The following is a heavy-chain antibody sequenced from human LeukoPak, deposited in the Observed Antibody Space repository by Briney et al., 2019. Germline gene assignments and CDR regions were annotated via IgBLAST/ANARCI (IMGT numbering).Heavy chain of an antibody. J-gene: IGHJ6*02. CDR2: IYYSGST. CDR1: GGSISSYY. V-gene: IGHV4-59*08. CDR3: ARLPPEYIVVVRAREDYYYGMDV. Sequence: SETLSLTCTVSGGSISSYYWNWIRQPPGKGLEWIGYIYYSGSTNYNPSLKSRVTISVDTSKNQFSLKLSSVTAADTAVYYCARLPPEYIVVVRAREDYYYGMDVWGQGTTVTVSS. D-gene: IGHD2-15*01.